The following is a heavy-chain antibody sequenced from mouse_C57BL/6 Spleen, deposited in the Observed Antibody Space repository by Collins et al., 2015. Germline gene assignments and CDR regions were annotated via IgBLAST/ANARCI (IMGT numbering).Heavy chain of an antibody. J-gene: IGHJ3*01. CDR3: ARTFYYGNEGIAY. D-gene: IGHD2-1*01. Sequence: QIQLVQSGPELKKPGETVKISCKASGYTFTTYGMSWVKQAPGKGLKWMGWINTYSGVPTYADDFKGRFAFSLETSASTAYLQINNLKNEDTATYFCARTFYYGNEGIAYWGQGTLVTVSA. CDR2: INTYSGVP. V-gene: IGHV9-3*01. CDR1: GYTFTTYG.